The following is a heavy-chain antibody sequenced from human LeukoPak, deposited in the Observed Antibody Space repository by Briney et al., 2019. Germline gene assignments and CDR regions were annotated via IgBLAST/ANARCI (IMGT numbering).Heavy chain of an antibody. D-gene: IGHD3-22*01. J-gene: IGHJ4*02. CDR3: AKGQYYDGSGYFDY. CDR1: GFTFSSYA. V-gene: IGHV3-23*01. Sequence: GGSLRLSCAASGFTFSSYAMSWVRQAPGKGLEWVSAISGSGGSTYYADSVKGRFTISRDNSENTLFLQMNSLRAEDTAVYYCAKGQYYDGSGYFDYWGQGTLVTVSS. CDR2: ISGSGGST.